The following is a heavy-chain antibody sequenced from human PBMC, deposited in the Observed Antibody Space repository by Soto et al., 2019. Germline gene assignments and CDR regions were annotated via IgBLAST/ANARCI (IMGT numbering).Heavy chain of an antibody. V-gene: IGHV3-30-3*01. CDR1: GFRFSNHA. D-gene: IGHD6-6*01. Sequence: PGGSLRLSCGASGFRFSNHAMHWVRQAPGKGLEWVAVISYDGSNKYYADSVKGRFTISRDNSKNTLYLQMDSLRGEDTAVFYCAREEYSECYFDYWGQGTLVTVSS. CDR3: AREEYSECYFDY. J-gene: IGHJ4*01. CDR2: ISYDGSNK.